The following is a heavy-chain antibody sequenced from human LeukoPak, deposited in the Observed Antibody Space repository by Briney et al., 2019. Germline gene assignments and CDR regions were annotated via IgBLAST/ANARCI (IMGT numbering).Heavy chain of an antibody. J-gene: IGHJ4*02. Sequence: PGGSLRLSCAASGFTFSSYGMHWVRQAPGKGLEWVAVIWYDGSNKYYVDSVKGRFTISRDNSKNTLYLQMNSLRAEDTAVYYCAKDRGLAAAGGDYFDYWGQGTLVTVSS. CDR3: AKDRGLAAAGGDYFDY. V-gene: IGHV3-33*06. CDR1: GFTFSSYG. CDR2: IWYDGSNK. D-gene: IGHD6-13*01.